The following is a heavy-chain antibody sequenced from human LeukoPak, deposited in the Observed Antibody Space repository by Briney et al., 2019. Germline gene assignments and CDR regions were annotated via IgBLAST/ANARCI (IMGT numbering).Heavy chain of an antibody. V-gene: IGHV4-31*03. Sequence: SETLSLTRTVSGGSISSGGYYWSWIRQHPGKGLEWIGYIYYSGSTYYNPSLKSRVTISVDTSKNQFSLKLSSVTAADTAVYYCARSAPAAADYNWFDPWGQGTPVTVSS. J-gene: IGHJ5*02. CDR2: IYYSGST. CDR1: GGSISSGGYY. D-gene: IGHD2-2*01. CDR3: ARSAPAAADYNWFDP.